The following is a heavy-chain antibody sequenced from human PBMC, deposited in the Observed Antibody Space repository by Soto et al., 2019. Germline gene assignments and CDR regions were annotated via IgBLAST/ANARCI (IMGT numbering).Heavy chain of an antibody. CDR3: AKENGGKYCSGGSCYSEFDY. J-gene: IGHJ4*02. CDR2: ISYDGSNK. Sequence: QVQLVESGGGVVQPGRSLRLSCAASGFTFSSYGMHWVRQAPGKGLEWVAVISYDGSNKYYADSVKGRFTISRDNSKNTLYLQMNSLRAEDTAVYYCAKENGGKYCSGGSCYSEFDYWGQGTLVTVSS. D-gene: IGHD2-15*01. V-gene: IGHV3-30*18. CDR1: GFTFSSYG.